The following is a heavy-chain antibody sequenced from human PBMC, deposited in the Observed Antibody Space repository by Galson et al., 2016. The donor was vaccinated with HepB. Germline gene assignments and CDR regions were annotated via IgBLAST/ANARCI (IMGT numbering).Heavy chain of an antibody. V-gene: IGHV4-34*01. Sequence: SETLSLTCGVLGGSFSGFYWSWIRQPPGKGLEWIGQINHGGTTPYKASLESRVTISIDTSTKQFSLRLRSATAADTAVYYCARGRVRVYDPHYFEFWGQGTLVAVSS. J-gene: IGHJ4*02. D-gene: IGHD2-8*01. CDR2: INHGGTT. CDR1: GGSFSGFY. CDR3: ARGRVRVYDPHYFEF.